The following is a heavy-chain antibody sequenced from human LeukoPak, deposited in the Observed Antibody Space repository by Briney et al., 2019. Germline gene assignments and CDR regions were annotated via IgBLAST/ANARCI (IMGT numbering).Heavy chain of an antibody. CDR3: AREYSSSWSPVYYYYYMDV. V-gene: IGHV4-61*02. J-gene: IGHJ6*03. CDR2: IYTSGST. CDR1: GGSISSGSYY. Sequence: SETLSLTCTVSGGSISSGSYYWSWIRQPAGKGLEWIGRIYTSGSTNYNPSLKSRVTISVDTSKNQFSLKLSSVTAADTAVYYCAREYSSSWSPVYYYYYMDVWGKGTTVTVSS. D-gene: IGHD6-13*01.